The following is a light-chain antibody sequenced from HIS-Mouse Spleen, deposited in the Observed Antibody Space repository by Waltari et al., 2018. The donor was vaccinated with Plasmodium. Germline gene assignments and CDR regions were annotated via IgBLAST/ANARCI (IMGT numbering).Light chain of an antibody. CDR2: GAS. Sequence: EIVMTQSPATLSVSPGERATLSCRASQSVSSNLAWYQQKPGQAPSLLIYGASTRATGIPARFSGSGSGTEFTLTISSRQSEDFAVYYCQQYNNWSFTFGPGTKVDIK. CDR3: QQYNNWSFT. CDR1: QSVSSN. V-gene: IGKV3-15*01. J-gene: IGKJ3*01.